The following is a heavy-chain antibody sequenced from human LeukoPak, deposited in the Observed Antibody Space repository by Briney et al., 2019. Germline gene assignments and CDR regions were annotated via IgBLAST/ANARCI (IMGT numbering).Heavy chain of an antibody. D-gene: IGHD3/OR15-3a*01. V-gene: IGHV1-46*01. J-gene: IGHJ4*02. CDR3: ARGYPLDWNYFDY. CDR1: GYTFTSYY. Sequence: ASVKVSCKASGYTFTSYYMHWVRQAPGQGLEWMGIINPSDGITSYAQKFQGGVTMTWDTSTSTVYMELSSLRSEDTAVYYCARGYPLDWNYFDYWGQGTLVPVSS. CDR2: INPSDGIT.